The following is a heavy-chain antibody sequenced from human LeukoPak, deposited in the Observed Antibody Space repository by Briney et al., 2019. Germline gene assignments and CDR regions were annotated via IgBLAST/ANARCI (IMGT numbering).Heavy chain of an antibody. CDR1: GFTFASYT. V-gene: IGHV3-30-3*01. D-gene: IGHD3-22*01. CDR2: ILSDGDNT. Sequence: GGSLRLSCAASGFTFASYTLHWVRQAPGKGLEWVALILSDGDNTFYADSVRGRFTLSRDNSKNTLYLQMNSLSPEDTALYYCARGGDYDSTGYFFPVDYWGQGTLVTVSS. J-gene: IGHJ4*02. CDR3: ARGGDYDSTGYFFPVDY.